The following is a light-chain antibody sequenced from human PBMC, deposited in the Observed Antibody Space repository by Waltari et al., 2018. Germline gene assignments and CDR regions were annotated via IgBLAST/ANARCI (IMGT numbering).Light chain of an antibody. CDR2: EVT. Sequence: QSALTQSASVSGSPRQSITISCTGTSSDVGSYNLVSWYQQHPGKAPKLMIYEVTKRPSGVSNRFSGAKSGNTASLTISGRQAEDEADYYCCSYAGSSTVVFGGGTKLTVL. V-gene: IGLV2-23*02. CDR3: CSYAGSSTVV. CDR1: SSDVGSYNL. J-gene: IGLJ2*01.